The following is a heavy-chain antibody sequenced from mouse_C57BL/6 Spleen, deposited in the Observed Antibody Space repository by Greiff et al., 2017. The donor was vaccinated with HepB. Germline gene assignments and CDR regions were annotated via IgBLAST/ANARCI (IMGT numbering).Heavy chain of an antibody. CDR3: ARRGYDYDGDYFDY. CDR2: IYPGGGYT. D-gene: IGHD2-4*01. CDR1: GYTFTNYW. Sequence: VQLQQSGAELVRPGTSVKMSCKASGYTFTNYWIGWAKQRPGHGLEWIGDIYPGGGYTNYNEKFKGKATLTADKSSSTAYMQFSRLTSEDSAIYYCARRGYDYDGDYFDYWGQGTTLTVSS. V-gene: IGHV1-63*01. J-gene: IGHJ2*01.